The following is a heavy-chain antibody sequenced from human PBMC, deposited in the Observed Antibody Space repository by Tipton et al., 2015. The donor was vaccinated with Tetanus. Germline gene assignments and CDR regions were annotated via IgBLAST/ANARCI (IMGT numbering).Heavy chain of an antibody. D-gene: IGHD2-21*02. CDR1: GVSMRNGGFS. J-gene: IGHJ4*01. CDR2: ISYTGTT. V-gene: IGHV4-31*11. CDR3: ATVGLVTASVKY. Sequence: TLSLTCAVSGVSMRNGGFSWSWIRQPPGKGLDWIGYISYTGTTHYNPSLKSRVTISLDRSKNQFSLKLTSVTAADTAVYYCATVGLVTASVKYWGQGTLVTVSS.